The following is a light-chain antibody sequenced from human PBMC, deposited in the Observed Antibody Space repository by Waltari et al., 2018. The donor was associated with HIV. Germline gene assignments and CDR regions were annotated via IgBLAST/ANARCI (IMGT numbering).Light chain of an antibody. CDR3: QQYNKWPPYT. CDR2: GAS. CDR1: QSVTTN. J-gene: IGKJ2*01. Sequence: EIVMTQSPGALSVSLGERATLSCMASQSVTTNLAWYQQKPGQAPRLLIFGASTSATGIPARFSGSGSGTEFTLTISSLQSEDFALYYCQQYNKWPPYTFGQGTKLEIK. V-gene: IGKV3-15*01.